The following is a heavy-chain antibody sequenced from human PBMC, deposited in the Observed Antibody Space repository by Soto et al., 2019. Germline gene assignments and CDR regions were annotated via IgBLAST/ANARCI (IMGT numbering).Heavy chain of an antibody. CDR2: IWYDGSNK. V-gene: IGHV3-33*01. J-gene: IGHJ2*01. Sequence: PGGSLRLSXAASGFTFSSYGMHWVRQAPGKGLEWVAVIWYDGSNKYYADSVKGRFTISRDNSKNTLYLQMNSLRAEDTAVYYCARGYCSSTSCYGYFDLWGRGTLVTVSS. D-gene: IGHD2-2*01. CDR1: GFTFSSYG. CDR3: ARGYCSSTSCYGYFDL.